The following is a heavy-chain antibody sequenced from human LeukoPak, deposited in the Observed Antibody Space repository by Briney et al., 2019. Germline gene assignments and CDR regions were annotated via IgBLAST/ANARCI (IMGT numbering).Heavy chain of an antibody. Sequence: ASVKVSCKASGYTFTGYYMHWVRQAPGQGLEWMGWINPNSGGTNYAQKFQGRVTMTRDTSTSTAYMELRSLRSDDTAVYYCAREGYCSSTSCFFHYYYYMDVWGKGTTVTVSS. V-gene: IGHV1-2*02. CDR3: AREGYCSSTSCFFHYYYYMDV. D-gene: IGHD2-2*01. CDR2: INPNSGGT. J-gene: IGHJ6*03. CDR1: GYTFTGYY.